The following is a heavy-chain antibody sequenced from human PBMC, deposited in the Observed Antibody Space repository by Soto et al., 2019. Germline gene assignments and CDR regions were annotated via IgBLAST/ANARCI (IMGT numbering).Heavy chain of an antibody. CDR2: ISGSGGST. D-gene: IGHD2-15*01. V-gene: IGHV3-23*01. J-gene: IGHJ3*02. Sequence: GGSLRLSCAASGFTFSNAWMNWVRQAPGKGLEWVSAISGSGGSTYYADSVKGRFTISRDNSKNTLYLQMNSLRAEDTAVYYCAKTINDVVVVAAPDAFDIWGQGTMVTVSS. CDR1: GFTFSNAW. CDR3: AKTINDVVVVAAPDAFDI.